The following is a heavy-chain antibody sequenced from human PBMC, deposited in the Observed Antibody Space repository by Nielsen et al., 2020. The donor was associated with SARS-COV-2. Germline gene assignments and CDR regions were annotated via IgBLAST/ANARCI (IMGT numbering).Heavy chain of an antibody. V-gene: IGHV4-39*07. CDR3: ARLEWLLHFDY. CDR2: IYYSGST. Sequence: RQAPGKGLGWIGSIYYSGSTYYNPSLKSRVTMSVDTSKNQFSLKLSSVTAVDTAVYYCARLEWLLHFDYWGQGTLVTVSS. D-gene: IGHD3-3*01. J-gene: IGHJ4*02.